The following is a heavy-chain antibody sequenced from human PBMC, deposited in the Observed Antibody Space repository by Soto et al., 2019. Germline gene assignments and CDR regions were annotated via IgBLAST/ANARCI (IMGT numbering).Heavy chain of an antibody. CDR1: GFTFSSYV. V-gene: IGHV3-30*18. CDR3: AKDSTIHPFDY. D-gene: IGHD2-2*01. CDR2: ISHDGSKK. Sequence: QVQLVESGGGVVQPGTSLRLSCAASGFTFSSYVMHWVRQAPGKGLEWVSFISHDGSKKQCADSVKGRFSISSDTSKNMLYLQMDSLRLEDTAVDYCAKDSTIHPFDYWGQGTLVAVSS. J-gene: IGHJ4*02.